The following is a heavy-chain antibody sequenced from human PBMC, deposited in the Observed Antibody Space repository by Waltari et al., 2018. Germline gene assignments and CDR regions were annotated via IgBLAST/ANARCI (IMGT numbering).Heavy chain of an antibody. CDR2: INADGTTK. J-gene: IGHJ5*02. D-gene: IGHD3-16*01. CDR1: GSIFSVFW. Sequence: EGQLVESGGALVQPGGSLRLSCADTGSIFSVFWMYWIRQAPGKGLVLVSRINADGTTKTYADSVQGRFNSSRNNVKSILYLEMNALRPEDTAVYYCARDPRNLGLDPWGLGTLVTVSS. CDR3: ARDPRNLGLDP. V-gene: IGHV3-74*03.